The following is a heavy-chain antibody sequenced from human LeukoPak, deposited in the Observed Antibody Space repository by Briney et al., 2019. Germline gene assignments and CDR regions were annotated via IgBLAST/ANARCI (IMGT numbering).Heavy chain of an antibody. D-gene: IGHD5-18*01. CDR2: ISGSGGST. V-gene: IGHV3-23*01. Sequence: GRSLRLSCAASGFTFSSYAMSWVRQAPGKGLEWVSAISGSGGSTYYADSVKGRFTISRDNSKNTLYLQMNSLRAEDTAVYYCAKMIQLWFKDNYYFDYWGQGTLVTVSS. CDR3: AKMIQLWFKDNYYFDY. CDR1: GFTFSSYA. J-gene: IGHJ4*02.